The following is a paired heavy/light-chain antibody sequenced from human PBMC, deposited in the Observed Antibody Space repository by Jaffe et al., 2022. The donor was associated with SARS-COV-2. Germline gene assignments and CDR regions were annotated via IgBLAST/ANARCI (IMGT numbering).Light chain of an antibody. CDR3: YSADNSGTRRV. Sequence: SYELTQPPSVSVSPGQTARITCSGDALPKKFAYWYQQKSGQAPVLVIYDDNKRPSGIPERFSGSSSGTVASLNITGAQVEDEADYYCYSADNSGTRRVFGGGTKLTVL. CDR1: ALPKKF. CDR2: DDN. J-gene: IGLJ2*01. V-gene: IGLV3-10*01.
Heavy chain of an antibody. CDR3: TRDQSWGFGESGSDY. D-gene: IGHD3-10*01. CDR1: GFTFDTFG. J-gene: IGHJ4*02. Sequence: QVQLVESGGGVVQPGRSLRLSCAASGFTFDTFGLHWVRQAPGQGLQWVALISYDGVNTYYADSVKGRFTISRDNSKNTVYLQMDNLRPEDTALYYCTRDQSWGFGESGSDYWGQGTLVTVSS. V-gene: IGHV3-30-3*01. CDR2: ISYDGVNT.